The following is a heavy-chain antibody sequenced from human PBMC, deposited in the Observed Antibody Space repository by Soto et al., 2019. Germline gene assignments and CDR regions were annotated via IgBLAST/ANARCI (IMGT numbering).Heavy chain of an antibody. D-gene: IGHD4-17*01. CDR3: AHRNDYGDYGGGFGY. J-gene: IGHJ4*02. CDR2: IYWDDDK. V-gene: IGHV2-5*02. Sequence: QITLKESGPTLVKPTQTLTLTCTFSGFSLTSRGVGVGWIRQPPGEALECLALIYWDDDKRYSPSLRSRLTLXXDXSXXPVVLTPPNVDPVDTASYFCAHRNDYGDYGGGFGYWGQGTLVTVSS. CDR1: GFSLTSRGVG.